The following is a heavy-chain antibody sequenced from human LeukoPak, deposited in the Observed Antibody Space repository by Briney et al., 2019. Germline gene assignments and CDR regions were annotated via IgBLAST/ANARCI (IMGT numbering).Heavy chain of an antibody. Sequence: SQTLSLTCTVSGGSISSGSYYWSWIRQPAGKGLEWIGRIYTSGSTNYNPSLKSRVTISVDTSKNQFSLKLSSVTAADTVVYYCARDYQFWSGYLHYYYYYMDVWGKGTTVTVSS. V-gene: IGHV4-61*02. CDR2: IYTSGST. CDR3: ARDYQFWSGYLHYYYYYMDV. CDR1: GGSISSGSYY. D-gene: IGHD3-3*01. J-gene: IGHJ6*03.